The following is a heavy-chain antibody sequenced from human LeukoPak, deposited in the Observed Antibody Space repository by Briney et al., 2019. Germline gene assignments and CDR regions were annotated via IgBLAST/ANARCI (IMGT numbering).Heavy chain of an antibody. D-gene: IGHD3-16*02. CDR2: ISGSGGST. Sequence: GGSLRLSCAASGFTFSSYAMSWVRQAPGEGLEWVSAISGSGGSTYYADSVKGRFTISRDNSKNTLYLQMNSLRAEDTAVYYCASLLRLGELSLYDYWGQGTLVTVSS. CDR3: ASLLRLGELSLYDY. J-gene: IGHJ4*02. CDR1: GFTFSSYA. V-gene: IGHV3-23*01.